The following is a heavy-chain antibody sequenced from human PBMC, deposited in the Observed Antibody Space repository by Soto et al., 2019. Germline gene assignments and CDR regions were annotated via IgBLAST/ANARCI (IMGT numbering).Heavy chain of an antibody. Sequence: EGQLVESGGRLVEPGGSLRLSCAASEFNFNVAWMNWVRQAPGKGLEWLGRIKSKGGGETTEYVAFVKGRFTISRDDSKNTLYLQMNSLKSEDTAVYYCTKVLALPPNDAFDIWGQGTMVTVSS. CDR3: TKVLALPPNDAFDI. V-gene: IGHV3-15*01. J-gene: IGHJ3*02. CDR1: EFNFNVAW. CDR2: IKSKGGGETT. D-gene: IGHD3-3*02.